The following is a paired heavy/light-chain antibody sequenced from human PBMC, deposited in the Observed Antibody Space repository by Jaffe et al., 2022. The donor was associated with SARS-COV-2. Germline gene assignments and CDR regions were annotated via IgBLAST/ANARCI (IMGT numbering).Light chain of an antibody. CDR1: QSISSW. V-gene: IGKV1-5*03. Sequence: DIQMTQSPSTLSASVGDRVTITCRASQSISSWLAWYQQKAGKAPKLLIYKASSLESGVPSRFSGSGSGTEFTLTISSLQPDDFATYYCQQYNSVPLTFGGGTKVEIK. J-gene: IGKJ4*01. CDR3: QQYNSVPLT. CDR2: KAS.
Heavy chain of an antibody. V-gene: IGHV5-51*01. CDR2: IYPGDSDT. CDR1: GYSFTSYW. CDR3: ARRAETTEYFDY. J-gene: IGHJ4*02. D-gene: IGHD1-1*01. Sequence: EVQLVQSGAEVKKPGESLKISCKGSGYSFTSYWIGWVRQMPGKGLEWMGIIYPGDSDTRYSPSFQGQVTISADKSINTAYLQWSSLKASDTAMYYCARRAETTEYFDYWGQGTLVTVSS.